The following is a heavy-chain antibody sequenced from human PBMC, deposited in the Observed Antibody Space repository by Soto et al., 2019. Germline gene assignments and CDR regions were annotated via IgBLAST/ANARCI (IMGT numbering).Heavy chain of an antibody. J-gene: IGHJ5*02. V-gene: IGHV1-3*01. Sequence: QVQLVQSGAEVKKPGASVKVSCKASGYTFTSYAMHWVRQAPGQRLEWMGWINAGNGNTKYSHKFQGRVTITRDTAGSTADMELSSLRTENAAVCYGARNPGYSYGYTWGQGTLVTVSS. CDR3: ARNPGYSYGYT. CDR1: GYTFTSYA. CDR2: INAGNGNT. D-gene: IGHD5-18*01.